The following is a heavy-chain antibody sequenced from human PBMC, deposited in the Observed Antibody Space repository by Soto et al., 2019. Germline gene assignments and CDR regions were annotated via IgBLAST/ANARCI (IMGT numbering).Heavy chain of an antibody. J-gene: IGHJ4*02. Sequence: ASVKVSCKAAGYSFTSYGISWVRQPPGQGLEWMGWISAYNGNTNYAQKLQGRVTMTTDTSTSTAYMELRSLRSDDTAVYYCARDTPVAITMIDLDWGQGTLVIVSS. CDR1: GYSFTSYG. CDR3: ARDTPVAITMIDLD. D-gene: IGHD3-22*01. CDR2: ISAYNGNT. V-gene: IGHV1-18*01.